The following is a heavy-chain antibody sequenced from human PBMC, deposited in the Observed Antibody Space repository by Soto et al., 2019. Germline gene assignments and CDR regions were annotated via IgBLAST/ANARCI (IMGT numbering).Heavy chain of an antibody. CDR2: INHSGST. J-gene: IGHJ6*03. CDR1: GGSFSGYY. Sequence: SETLSLTCAVYGGSFSGYYWSWIRQPPGKGLEWIGEINHSGSTNYNPSLKSRVTISVDTSKNQFSLKLSSVTAADTAVYYCARGPRSFYYYYMDVWGKGTTVTVSS. V-gene: IGHV4-34*01. CDR3: ARGPRSFYYYYMDV. D-gene: IGHD3-16*02.